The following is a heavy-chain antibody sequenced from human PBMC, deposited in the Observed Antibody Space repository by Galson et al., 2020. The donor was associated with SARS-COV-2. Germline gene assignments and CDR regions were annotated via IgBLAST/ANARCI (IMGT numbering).Heavy chain of an antibody. J-gene: IGHJ4*02. CDR3: ARVDYGGNRRYFDY. V-gene: IGHV4-61*02. CDR1: GGSISSGSYY. CDR2: IYTSGST. Sequence: SETLSLTCSVSGGSISSGSYYWTWIRQPAGKGLAWIGRIYTSGSTNYSPSLNSRVTMSLDTSKNQFPLKLSSVTAADTAVYYCARVDYGGNRRYFDYWGQGTLVTVSS. D-gene: IGHD4-17*01.